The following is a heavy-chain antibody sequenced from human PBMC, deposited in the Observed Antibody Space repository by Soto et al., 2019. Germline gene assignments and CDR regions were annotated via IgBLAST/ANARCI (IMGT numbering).Heavy chain of an antibody. Sequence: QVQLQQWGAGLLKPSETLSLTCAVYGGAFSGYYWNWIRQPPGKGLDWIGEINDSGSTNYNPSLKSRLTVSVDTSKNRFSLSLTSVTAADTAVYYCARGGDYVGGWYFDLWGRGTLVTVSS. V-gene: IGHV4-34*01. CDR3: ARGGDYVGGWYFDL. CDR1: GGAFSGYY. J-gene: IGHJ2*01. D-gene: IGHD4-17*01. CDR2: INDSGST.